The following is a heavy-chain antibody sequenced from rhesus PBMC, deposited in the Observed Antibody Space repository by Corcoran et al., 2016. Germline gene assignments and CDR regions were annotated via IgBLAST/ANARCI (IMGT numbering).Heavy chain of an antibody. J-gene: IGHJ5-2*02. CDR2: ISGSGGST. D-gene: IGHD1-20*01. Sequence: QLQLQESGPGLVKPSETLSLTCAVSGCSISSNYWCWIRQPPGPGLEWIGRISGSGGSTDNNPSPKSLVTSSTDTSKNQFSLKLSSVTAADTAGYYGAGRYSWNNRFSLDVWGRGVLVTVSS. CDR1: GCSISSNY. V-gene: IGHV4-173*01. CDR3: AGRYSWNNRFSLDV.